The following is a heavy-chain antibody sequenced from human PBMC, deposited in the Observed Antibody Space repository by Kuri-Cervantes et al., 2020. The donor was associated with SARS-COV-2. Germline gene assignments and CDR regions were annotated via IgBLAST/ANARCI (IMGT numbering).Heavy chain of an antibody. J-gene: IGHJ6*02. V-gene: IGHV4-39*01. CDR1: GVSISSSSYY. CDR3: ARQRDSSGWNYGMDV. D-gene: IGHD6-19*01. CDR2: IYYSGST. Sequence: GSLRLSCTVSGVSISSSSYYWGWTRQPPGKGLEWIGSIYYSGSTYYNPSLKSRVTISVDTSKNQFSLKLSSVTAADTAVYYCARQRDSSGWNYGMDVWGQGTMVTVSS.